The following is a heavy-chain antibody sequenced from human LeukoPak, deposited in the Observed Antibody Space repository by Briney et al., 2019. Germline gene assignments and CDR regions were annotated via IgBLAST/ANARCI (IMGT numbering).Heavy chain of an antibody. CDR1: GGTFSSYA. J-gene: IGHJ4*02. CDR3: AALGDTAMVILDH. CDR2: IIPIFGTA. D-gene: IGHD5-18*01. Sequence: GASVKVSCKASGGTFSSYAISWVRQAPGQGLEWMGGIIPIFGTANYAQKFQGRVTITADESTSTAYMELSSLRSEDAAVYYCAALGDTAMVILDHWGQGTLVTVSS. V-gene: IGHV1-69*13.